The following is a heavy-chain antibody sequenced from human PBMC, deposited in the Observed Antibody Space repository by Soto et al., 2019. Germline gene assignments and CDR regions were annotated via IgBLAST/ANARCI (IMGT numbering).Heavy chain of an antibody. D-gene: IGHD2-2*01. CDR2: IYNSGST. Sequence: SETLSLTCTVSGDSISSYYWSWIRQPPGKGLEWIGYIYNSGSTNYNPSLKSRVTISVDTSKNQFSLKLTSVTAADTAVYYCARGRGFCSSTTCRGYFDYWGQGTLVTVSS. J-gene: IGHJ4*02. CDR3: ARGRGFCSSTTCRGYFDY. V-gene: IGHV4-59*01. CDR1: GDSISSYY.